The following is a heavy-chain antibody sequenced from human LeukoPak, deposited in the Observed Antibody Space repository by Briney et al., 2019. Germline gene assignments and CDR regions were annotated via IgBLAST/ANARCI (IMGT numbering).Heavy chain of an antibody. Sequence: GGSLRLSCAASGFTFDDYTMHWVRRRPGKGLEWVSAISGSGGITYYADSVKGRFTISRDNSKNTLYLQMNSLRAVDRAVYYCAKFREGGGFADRPFDYWGQGTLVTVSS. V-gene: IGHV3-23*01. J-gene: IGHJ4*02. D-gene: IGHD3-16*01. CDR2: ISGSGGIT. CDR3: AKFREGGGFADRPFDY. CDR1: GFTFDDYT.